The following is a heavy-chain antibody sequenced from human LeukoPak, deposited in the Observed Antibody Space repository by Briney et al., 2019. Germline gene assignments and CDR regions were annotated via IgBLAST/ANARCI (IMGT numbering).Heavy chain of an antibody. J-gene: IGHJ4*02. Sequence: GGSLRLSCAASGFTFSSYAMHWVRQAPGKGLEWVTVISYDGSNKYYADSVKGRFTISRDNSKNTLYLQMNSLTAADTAVYYCAQGGPRPGSYYSLAYWGQGTLVTVSS. V-gene: IGHV3-30-3*02. CDR3: AQGGPRPGSYYSLAY. D-gene: IGHD3-10*01. CDR2: ISYDGSNK. CDR1: GFTFSSYA.